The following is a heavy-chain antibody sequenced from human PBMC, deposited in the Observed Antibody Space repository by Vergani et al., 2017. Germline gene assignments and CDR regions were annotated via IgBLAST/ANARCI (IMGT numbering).Heavy chain of an antibody. D-gene: IGHD3-22*01. CDR2: INSDGSST. Sequence: EVQLVESGGGLVQPGGSLRLSCAASGFTFSSYWMHWVRQAPGKGLVWVSRINSDGSSTSYADSVKGRFTISRDNAKNTLYLQMNSLRAEDTAVYYCARDSGGYYYDSSGFIDYWGQGTLVTVSS. V-gene: IGHV3-74*01. CDR3: ARDSGGYYYDSSGFIDY. CDR1: GFTFSSYW. J-gene: IGHJ4*02.